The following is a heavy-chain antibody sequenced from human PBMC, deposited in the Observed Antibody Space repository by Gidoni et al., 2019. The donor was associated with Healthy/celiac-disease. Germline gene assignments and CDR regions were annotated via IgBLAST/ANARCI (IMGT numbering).Heavy chain of an antibody. CDR1: GYSFTSYW. Sequence: DVHLVQSGAEVHTPGESPRLSCTGSGYSFTSYWIGWVRQMPGKGLEWMGIIYPGDSDTRYSPSFQGQVTISADKSISTAYLQWSSLKASDTAMDYCAISGTSYYYYMDVWGKGTTVTVSS. J-gene: IGHJ6*03. V-gene: IGHV5-51*01. CDR3: AISGTSYYYYMDV. CDR2: IYPGDSDT. D-gene: IGHD1-7*01.